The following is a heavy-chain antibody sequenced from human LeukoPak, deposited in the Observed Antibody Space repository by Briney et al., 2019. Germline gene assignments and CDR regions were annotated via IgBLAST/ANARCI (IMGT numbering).Heavy chain of an antibody. D-gene: IGHD5-24*01. J-gene: IGHJ4*02. CDR2: IYYSGST. V-gene: IGHV4-30-4*08. CDR1: GGSISSGDYY. Sequence: SQTLSLTCTVSGGSISSGDYYWGWIRQPPGKGLEWIGYIYYSGSTYYNPSLKSRVTISVDTSKNQFSLKLSSVTAADTAVYYCARGGWLQPHNYWGQGTLVTVSS. CDR3: ARGGWLQPHNY.